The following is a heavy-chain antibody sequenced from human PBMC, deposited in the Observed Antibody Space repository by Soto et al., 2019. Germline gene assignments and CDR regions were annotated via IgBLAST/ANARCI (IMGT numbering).Heavy chain of an antibody. CDR2: ISTYNGNT. D-gene: IGHD3-22*01. J-gene: IGHJ4*02. CDR3: ARGRDNSGYYPATFDY. V-gene: IGHV1-18*01. Sequence: QVQLVQSGAEMKKPGASVKVSCKASGYTFTSYGISWVRQAPGQGLEWMGWISTYNGNTNYVQKLQGRVTMTTDTSTSIAYMELRSLRSDDTAVYYCARGRDNSGYYPATFDYWGQGTLVTVSS. CDR1: GYTFTSYG.